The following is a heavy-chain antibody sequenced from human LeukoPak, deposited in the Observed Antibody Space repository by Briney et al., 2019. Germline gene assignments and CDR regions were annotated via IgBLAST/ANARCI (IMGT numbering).Heavy chain of an antibody. CDR3: ARDRETGYYYGVDV. J-gene: IGHJ6*02. CDR2: ISGYNGNT. D-gene: IGHD1-14*01. Sequence: ASVKVSCKASGYTFTTYGINWVRQAPGQGLEWMGWISGYNGNTNSAQKVQGRITVTTDTSTSTAYMELRSLRSDDTAVYYCARDRETGYYYGVDVWGQGTTVTVSS. V-gene: IGHV1-18*01. CDR1: GYTFTTYG.